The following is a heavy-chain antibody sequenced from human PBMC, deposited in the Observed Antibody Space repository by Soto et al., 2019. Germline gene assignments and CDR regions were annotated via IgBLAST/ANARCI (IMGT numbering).Heavy chain of an antibody. CDR3: ARDRSPGSTSWYDC. J-gene: IGHJ5*01. CDR1: GDSVSNKSAA. CDR2: TYYTSRWYN. D-gene: IGHD2-2*01. Sequence: SQTLSLTCAISGDSVSNKSAAWNWIRQSPSRGLEWLGRTYYTSRWYNDYAVSVMSRITINPDTSRNQFSLQLKFVTPEDTAVYYCARDRSPGSTSWYDCWGQGTLVTVSS. V-gene: IGHV6-1*01.